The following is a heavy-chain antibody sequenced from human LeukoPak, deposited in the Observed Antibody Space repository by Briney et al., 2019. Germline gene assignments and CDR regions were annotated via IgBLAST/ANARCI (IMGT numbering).Heavy chain of an antibody. V-gene: IGHV3-30*03. D-gene: IGHD1-26*01. Sequence: GGSLRLSCVASGFTFRSYGMHWVRQAPGKGLEWVAFISYDGSNTYYADSVKGRFTISRDNSKNTLYLQMSSLRSEDTAVYYCARVSSGSNGDYWGQGTLVTVSS. J-gene: IGHJ4*02. CDR2: ISYDGSNT. CDR1: GFTFRSYG. CDR3: ARVSSGSNGDY.